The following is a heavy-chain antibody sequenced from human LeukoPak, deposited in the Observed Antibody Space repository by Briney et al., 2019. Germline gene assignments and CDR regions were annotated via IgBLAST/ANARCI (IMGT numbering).Heavy chain of an antibody. V-gene: IGHV3-23*01. D-gene: IGHD2-15*01. CDR2: ISGSGGST. J-gene: IGHJ4*02. Sequence: PGGSLRLSCAASGFTFSSYAMSWVRQAPGKGLEWVSAISGSGGSTYYADSVKGRFTISRDNSKNTLYLQMNSLRAEDTAVYYCAKFARYCSGGSCYGFDYWGQGTLVTVSS. CDR1: GFTFSSYA. CDR3: AKFARYCSGGSCYGFDY.